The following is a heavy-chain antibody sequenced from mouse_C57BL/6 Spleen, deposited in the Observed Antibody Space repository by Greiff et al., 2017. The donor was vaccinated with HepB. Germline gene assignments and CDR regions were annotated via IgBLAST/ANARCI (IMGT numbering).Heavy chain of an antibody. CDR2: IYPGSGNT. V-gene: IGHV1-66*01. Sequence: QVQLQQSGPELVKPGASVKISCKASGYSFTSYYIHWVKQRPGQGLEWIGWIYPGSGNTKYNEKFKGKATLTADTSSSTAYMQLSSLTSEDSAVYYCASGYYYGSSPYWFDYWGQGTTLTVSS. CDR1: GYSFTSYY. D-gene: IGHD1-1*01. J-gene: IGHJ2*01. CDR3: ASGYYYGSSPYWFDY.